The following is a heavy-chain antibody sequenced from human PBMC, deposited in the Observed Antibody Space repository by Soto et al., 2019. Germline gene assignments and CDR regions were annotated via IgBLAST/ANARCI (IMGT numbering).Heavy chain of an antibody. D-gene: IGHD3-22*01. V-gene: IGHV4-59*01. CDR3: ARLYYYDSSGLWVWAFDI. Sequence: SETLSLTCTVSGGSISSYYWSWIRQPPGKGLEWIGYIYYSGSTNYNPSLKSRVTISVDTSKNQFSLKLSSVTAADTAVYYCARLYYYDSSGLWVWAFDIWGQGTMVTVSS. J-gene: IGHJ3*02. CDR2: IYYSGST. CDR1: GGSISSYY.